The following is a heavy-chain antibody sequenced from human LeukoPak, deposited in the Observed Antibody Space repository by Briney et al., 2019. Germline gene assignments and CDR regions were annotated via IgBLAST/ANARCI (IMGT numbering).Heavy chain of an antibody. Sequence: GGSLRLSCAASGFTFSSYAMHWVRQAPGKGLEWVAVISYDGSNKYYADSVKGRFTISRDNSKNTLYLQMNSLRAEDTAVYYCARDPNYYGSLPLDYWGQGTLVTVSS. D-gene: IGHD3-10*01. J-gene: IGHJ4*02. CDR2: ISYDGSNK. CDR3: ARDPNYYGSLPLDY. V-gene: IGHV3-30-3*01. CDR1: GFTFSSYA.